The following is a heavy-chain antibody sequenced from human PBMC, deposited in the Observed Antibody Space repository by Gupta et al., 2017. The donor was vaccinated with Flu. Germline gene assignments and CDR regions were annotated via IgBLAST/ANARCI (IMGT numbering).Heavy chain of an antibody. CDR2: IKQDGSEK. CDR1: GFTFSSYW. D-gene: IGHD2-15*01. V-gene: IGHV3-7*04. J-gene: IGHJ4*02. CDR3: ARDDCSGGSCYLDY. Sequence: EVQLVESGGGLVQPGGSLRLSCAASGFTFSSYWMIWVRQAPGKGLEWVANIKQDGSEKYYVDSVKGRFTISRDNAKNSLYLQMNSLRAEDTAVYYCARDDCSGGSCYLDYWGQGTLVTVSS.